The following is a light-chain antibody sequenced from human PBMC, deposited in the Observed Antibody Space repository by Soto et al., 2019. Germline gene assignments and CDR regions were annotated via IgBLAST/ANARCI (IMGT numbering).Light chain of an antibody. V-gene: IGLV2-14*01. CDR1: SSDVGGYNY. J-gene: IGLJ1*01. CDR3: SSYTRSSTLYV. Sequence: QSALTQPASVSGSPGQSITISCTGTSSDVGGYNYVSWYQQHPGKAPKLMIYDVSNRPSGVSNRFSVSKSGNTASLTISGLQAEDEADYYCSSYTRSSTLYVFGTGTKVTVL. CDR2: DVS.